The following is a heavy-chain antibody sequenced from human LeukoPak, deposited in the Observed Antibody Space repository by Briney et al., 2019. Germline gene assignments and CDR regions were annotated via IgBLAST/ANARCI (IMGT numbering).Heavy chain of an antibody. Sequence: SETLSLTCAVYGGSFSGYYWSLIRQPPGKGLEWIGEINHSGSTNYNPSLKSRVTISVDTSKNQFSLKLSSVTAADTAVYYCARGRGYSYGHNWFDPWGQGTLVTVSS. CDR2: INHSGST. V-gene: IGHV4-34*01. CDR1: GGSFSGYY. D-gene: IGHD5-18*01. CDR3: ARGRGYSYGHNWFDP. J-gene: IGHJ5*02.